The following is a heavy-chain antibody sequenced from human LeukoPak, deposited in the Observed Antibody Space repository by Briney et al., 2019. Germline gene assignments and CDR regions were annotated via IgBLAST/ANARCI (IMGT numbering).Heavy chain of an antibody. J-gene: IGHJ4*02. CDR3: VGSSGYSDYYLHH. CDR1: GYSFTNYW. CDR2: IYPADSDT. D-gene: IGHD3-22*01. V-gene: IGHV5-51*01. Sequence: GESLKISCKGSGYSFTNYWIAWVRQMPGEGLDWMGIIYPADSDTTYSPSFQGQVTISADKSISTADLQWSSLKASDTAMYYCVGSSGYSDYYLHHWGQGTLVTVSS.